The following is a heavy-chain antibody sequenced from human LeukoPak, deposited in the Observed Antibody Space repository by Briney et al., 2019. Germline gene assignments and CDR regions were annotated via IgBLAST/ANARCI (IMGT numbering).Heavy chain of an antibody. V-gene: IGHV3-74*01. CDR1: GFTFSSDW. J-gene: IGHJ5*01. D-gene: IGHD3-16*01. CDR3: VRGLDS. CDR2: INGDGSST. Sequence: PGGSLRLSCAASGFTFSSDWMHWVRQAPGKGLVCVSYINGDGSSTNYADSVRGRFTISRDNAKKTLYLQMNSLRDEDTAVYYCVRGLDSWGGGALVTVSS.